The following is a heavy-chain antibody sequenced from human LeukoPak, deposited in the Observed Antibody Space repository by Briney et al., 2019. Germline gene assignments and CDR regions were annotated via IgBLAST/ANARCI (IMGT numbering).Heavy chain of an antibody. D-gene: IGHD6-19*01. CDR1: GFTFSTYS. V-gene: IGHV3-48*01. CDR2: ISGSSSAI. CDR3: ARQWPEYYMDV. J-gene: IGHJ6*03. Sequence: GGSLRLSCVASGFTFSTYSMNWVRQAPGKGLEWVSYISGSSSAIYYADSVKGRFTISRDSAKNSLYLQMNSLRAEDTALYYCARQWPEYYMDVWGKGTTVTVSS.